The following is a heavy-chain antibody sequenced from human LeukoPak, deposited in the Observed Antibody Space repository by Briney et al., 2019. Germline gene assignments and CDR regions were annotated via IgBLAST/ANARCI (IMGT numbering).Heavy chain of an antibody. CDR1: GGSISSYY. CDR2: IYYSGST. V-gene: IGHV4-59*01. Sequence: SETLSLTCTVSGGSISSYYWSWIRQPPGKGLEWIGYIYYSGSTNYNPSLKRRVTISVDTSKNQFSLKLSSLTAADTAVYYCARLYYYDSSGYSSGAYWGQGTLVTVSS. D-gene: IGHD3-22*01. CDR3: ARLYYYDSSGYSSGAY. J-gene: IGHJ4*02.